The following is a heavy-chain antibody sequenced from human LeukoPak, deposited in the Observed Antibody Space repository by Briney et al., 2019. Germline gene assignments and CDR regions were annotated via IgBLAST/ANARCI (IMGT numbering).Heavy chain of an antibody. D-gene: IGHD6-19*01. CDR3: ARDSSGRRGTFDY. CDR1: GFTFSSYS. Sequence: GGSLRLSCAASGFTFSSYSMNWVRQAPGKGLEWVSSISSSSSYIYYAHSVKGRFTISRDNAKNSLYLQMNSLRAEDTAVYYCARDSSGRRGTFDYWGQGTLVTVSS. CDR2: ISSSSSYI. V-gene: IGHV3-21*01. J-gene: IGHJ4*02.